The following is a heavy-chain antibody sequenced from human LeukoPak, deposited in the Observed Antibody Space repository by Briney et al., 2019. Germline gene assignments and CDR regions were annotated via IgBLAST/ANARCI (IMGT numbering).Heavy chain of an antibody. J-gene: IGHJ4*02. CDR3: ARDSPRTYGSGSAFDY. CDR1: GYTFTSYA. CDR2: INTNTGNP. Sequence: ASVKVSCKTSGYTFTSYAMNWVRQAPGQGLEWMGWINTNTGNPTYAQGFTGRFVFSLDTSVSTAYLQISSLKAEDTAVYYCARDSPRTYGSGSAFDYWGQGTLVTVSS. D-gene: IGHD3-10*01. V-gene: IGHV7-4-1*02.